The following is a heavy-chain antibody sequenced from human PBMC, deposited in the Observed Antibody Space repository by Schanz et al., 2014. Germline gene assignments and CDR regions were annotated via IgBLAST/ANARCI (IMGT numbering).Heavy chain of an antibody. J-gene: IGHJ3*02. CDR2: ITTKTANP. CDR3: ATGLGPAYAFDI. V-gene: IGHV7-4-1*02. Sequence: QVQLVQSGSELKKPGASVKVSCKASGYTFTDYTMNWVRQAPGQGLDWMGWITTKTANPTYAQGFTGRFVFSVDTAGTTAYLQISSLKAEDTAVYYCATGLGPAYAFDIWGQGTVVTVSS. D-gene: IGHD3-9*01. CDR1: GYTFTDYT.